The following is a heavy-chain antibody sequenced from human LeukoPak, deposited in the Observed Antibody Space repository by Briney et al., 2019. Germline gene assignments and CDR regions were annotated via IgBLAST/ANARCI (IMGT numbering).Heavy chain of an antibody. CDR2: ISWNSGSI. CDR1: GFTFDDYA. V-gene: IGHV3-9*01. J-gene: IGHJ3*02. Sequence: GGSLRLSCAASGFTFDDYAMHWVRQAPGKGLEWVSGISWNSGSIGYADSVKGRFTISRDNAKNSLYLQMNSLRAEDTAVYYCAKEAGSPRTFDIWGQGTMVTVSS. CDR3: AKEAGSPRTFDI. D-gene: IGHD6-13*01.